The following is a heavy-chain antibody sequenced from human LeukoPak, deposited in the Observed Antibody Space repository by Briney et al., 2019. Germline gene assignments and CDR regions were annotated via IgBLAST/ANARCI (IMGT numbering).Heavy chain of an antibody. V-gene: IGHV3-30*18. J-gene: IGHJ6*04. Sequence: PGRSLRLSCAASGFTFSSYGMHWVRRAPGKGLEWVAVISYDGSNKYYADSVKGRFTISRDNSKNTLYLQMNSLRAEDTAVYYCAKATGIAVNFYYGMDVWGKGTTVTVSS. CDR1: GFTFSSYG. CDR2: ISYDGSNK. D-gene: IGHD6-19*01. CDR3: AKATGIAVNFYYGMDV.